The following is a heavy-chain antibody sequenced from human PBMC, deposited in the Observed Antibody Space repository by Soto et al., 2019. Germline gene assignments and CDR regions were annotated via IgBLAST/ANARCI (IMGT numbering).Heavy chain of an antibody. CDR3: AKTPESGRSWFDP. J-gene: IGHJ5*02. D-gene: IGHD1-26*01. Sequence: PSETLSLTCTVSGGSISSGGYYWSWIRQHPGKGLEWIGYIYYSGSTYYNPSLKSRVTISVDTSKNQFSLKLSSVTAADTAVYYCAKTPESGRSWFDPWGQGTLVTVSS. CDR2: IYYSGST. CDR1: GGSISSGGYY. V-gene: IGHV4-31*03.